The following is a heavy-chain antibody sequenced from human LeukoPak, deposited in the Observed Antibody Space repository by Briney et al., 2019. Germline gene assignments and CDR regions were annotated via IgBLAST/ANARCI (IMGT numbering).Heavy chain of an antibody. CDR2: IYHSGST. CDR3: AREGYYDFWRGNFDY. J-gene: IGHJ4*02. D-gene: IGHD3-3*01. Sequence: SETLSLTCTVSGSSISSGYYWGWIRQPPGKGLEWIGSIYHSGSTYYNPSLKSRVTISVDTSKNQFSLKLSSVTAADTAVYYCAREGYYDFWRGNFDYWGQGTLVTVSS. CDR1: GSSISSGYY. V-gene: IGHV4-38-2*02.